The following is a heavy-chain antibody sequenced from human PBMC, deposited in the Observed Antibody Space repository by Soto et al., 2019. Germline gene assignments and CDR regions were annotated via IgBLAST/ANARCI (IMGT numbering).Heavy chain of an antibody. V-gene: IGHV3-72*01. CDR2: TRNKVNSFSA. Sequence: EVQLMESGGGLVQPGGSLRLSCPASGFIFSDYYMDWVRQVPGKGLEWVGRTRNKVNSFSAEYAASVKGRFSIYRDASKHSISLQMNSLKSDDTAVYYCARDTWGSYDYWGQGALVTVSS. CDR1: GFIFSDYY. J-gene: IGHJ4*02. CDR3: ARDTWGSYDY. D-gene: IGHD3-16*01.